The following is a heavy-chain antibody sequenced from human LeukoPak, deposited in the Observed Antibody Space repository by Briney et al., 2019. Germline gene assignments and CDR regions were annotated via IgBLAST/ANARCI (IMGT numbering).Heavy chain of an antibody. V-gene: IGHV1-69*13. J-gene: IGHJ6*03. CDR2: IIPIFGTA. D-gene: IGHD4-11*01. Sequence: GASVKASCKASGGTFSSYAISWVRQAPGQGLEWMGGIIPIFGTANYAQKFQGRVTITADESTSTAYMELSSLRSEDTAVYYCATTTTVTTIDYYYMDVWGKGTTVTVSS. CDR3: ATTTTVTTIDYYYMDV. CDR1: GGTFSSYA.